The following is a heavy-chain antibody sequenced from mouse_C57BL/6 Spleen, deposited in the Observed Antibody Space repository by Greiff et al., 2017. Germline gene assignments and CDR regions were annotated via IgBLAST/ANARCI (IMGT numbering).Heavy chain of an antibody. CDR1: GYTFTSYW. D-gene: IGHD2-1*01. J-gene: IGHJ3*01. CDR3: AGVYYGNYSGFAY. V-gene: IGHV1-53*01. CDR2: INPSNGGI. Sequence: QVQLLQPGTELVKPGASVKLSCKASGYTFTSYWMHWVKQRPGQGLEWIGNINPSNGGINYNEKFKSKATLTVDKSSSTDYMQLSSLTSEGSAVYYCAGVYYGNYSGFAYWGQGTLVTVSA.